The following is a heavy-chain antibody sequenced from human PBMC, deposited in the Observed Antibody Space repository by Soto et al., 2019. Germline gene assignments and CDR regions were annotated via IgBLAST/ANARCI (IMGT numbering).Heavy chain of an antibody. V-gene: IGHV1-69*01. Sequence: QVQLVQSGAEVKKPGSSVKVSCKASGGTFSSYAISWVRQAPGQGLEWMGGIIPIFGTANYAQKFQGRVTIPADESTSTAYMELSSLRSEDTAVYYCARGKGNYDYVWGSYRYSYYFDYWGQGTLVTVSS. CDR2: IIPIFGTA. J-gene: IGHJ4*02. D-gene: IGHD3-16*02. CDR1: GGTFSSYA. CDR3: ARGKGNYDYVWGSYRYSYYFDY.